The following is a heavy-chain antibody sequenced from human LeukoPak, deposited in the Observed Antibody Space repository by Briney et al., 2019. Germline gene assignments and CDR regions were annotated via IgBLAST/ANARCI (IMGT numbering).Heavy chain of an antibody. CDR3: AREQMTSGMIAVVITSPALDM. CDR1: GFTLDDHG. Sequence: GGSLRLSCAAAGFTLDDHGMSWDRQAPGKGLEWVSGINSNGVSTGYADSVKGRFTISRDNAKNSLYLQMNSLRAEDTALYYCAREQMTSGMIAVVITSPALDMWSQGKMVTVSS. J-gene: IGHJ3*02. CDR2: INSNGVST. V-gene: IGHV3-20*04. D-gene: IGHD3-22*01.